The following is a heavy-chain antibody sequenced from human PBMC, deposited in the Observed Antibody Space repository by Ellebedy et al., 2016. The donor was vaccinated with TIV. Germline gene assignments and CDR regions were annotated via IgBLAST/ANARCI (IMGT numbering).Heavy chain of an antibody. CDR2: IIPMSVTP. V-gene: IGHV1-69*13. CDR3: ARPQGWWGEGTTILDY. CDR1: GGTSNRFA. J-gene: IGHJ4*02. D-gene: IGHD2-15*01. Sequence: AASVKVSCKVSGGTSNRFAINWVRQAPGQGLEWMGGIIPMSVTPKYAQKFQGRVTFTADESTGTVYMGLRPLISDPTAVYYYARPQGWWGEGTTILDYWGQGTLVTVSS.